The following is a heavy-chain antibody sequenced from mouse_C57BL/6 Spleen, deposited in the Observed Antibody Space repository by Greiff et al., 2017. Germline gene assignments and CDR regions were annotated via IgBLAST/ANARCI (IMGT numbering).Heavy chain of an antibody. CDR1: GFTFSSYA. CDR2: ISSGGDYI. Sequence: EVKVVESGEGLVKPGGSLKLSCAASGFTFSSYAMSWVRQTPEKRLEWVAYISSGGDYIYYADTVKGRFTISRDNARNTLYLQMSSLKSEDTAMYYCTRGDITTVVGHFDYWGQGTTLTVSS. J-gene: IGHJ2*01. CDR3: TRGDITTVVGHFDY. D-gene: IGHD1-1*01. V-gene: IGHV5-9-1*02.